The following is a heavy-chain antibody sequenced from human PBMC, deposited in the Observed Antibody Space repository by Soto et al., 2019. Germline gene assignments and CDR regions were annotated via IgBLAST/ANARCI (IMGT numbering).Heavy chain of an antibody. CDR1: GFTFDDYA. Sequence: ESGGGLVQPGRSLRLSCAASGFTFDDYAMHWVRQAPGKGLEWVSGISWNSGSIGYADSVKGRFTISRDNAKNSLYLQMNSLRAEDTALYYCAKGLVRNYVVGWFDPWGQGTLVTVSS. CDR3: AKGLVRNYVVGWFDP. V-gene: IGHV3-9*01. J-gene: IGHJ5*02. D-gene: IGHD4-4*01. CDR2: ISWNSGSI.